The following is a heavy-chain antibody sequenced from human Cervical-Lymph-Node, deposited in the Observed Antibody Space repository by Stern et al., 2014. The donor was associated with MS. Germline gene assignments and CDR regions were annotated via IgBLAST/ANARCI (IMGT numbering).Heavy chain of an antibody. CDR3: ARDPGIAAAGDYNWFDP. Sequence: VQLVESGAEVKKPGSSVKVSCKASGGTFSSYAISWVRQAPGQGLEWMGGMIAIFGTANYAQKFQGRVTITADESTSTAYMELSSLRSEDTAVYYCARDPGIAAAGDYNWFDPWGQGTLVTVSS. J-gene: IGHJ5*02. D-gene: IGHD6-13*01. CDR1: GGTFSSYA. V-gene: IGHV1-69*01. CDR2: MIAIFGTA.